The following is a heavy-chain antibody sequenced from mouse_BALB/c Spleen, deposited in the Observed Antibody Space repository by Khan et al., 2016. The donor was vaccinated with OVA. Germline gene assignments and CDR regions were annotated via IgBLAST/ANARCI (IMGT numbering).Heavy chain of an antibody. J-gene: IGHJ3*01. V-gene: IGHV1S137*01. CDR2: ISTYYGDA. CDR1: GYTFTDFT. Sequence: QVQLKQSGAELVRPGVSVKISCKGSGYTFTDFTMHWVKQSHAMSLEWIGVISTYYGDATYNQKFKDKATMTVDKSSSTAYMELARLTSEDSAIFYWGRGGGGSRFAYWGQGTLVTVSA. CDR3: GRGGGGSRFAY.